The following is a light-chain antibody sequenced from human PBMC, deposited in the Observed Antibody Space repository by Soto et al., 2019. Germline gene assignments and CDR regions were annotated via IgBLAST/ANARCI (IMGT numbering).Light chain of an antibody. CDR1: SSDVGSYNL. V-gene: IGLV2-23*01. Sequence: ALTQPASVSGSPGQSITISCTGTSSDVGSYNLVSWYQQHPGKAPKLMIYEGSKRPSGVSNRFSGSKSGNTASLTISGLQAEDEADYYCCSYAGSSTVVFGGGTQLTVL. J-gene: IGLJ2*01. CDR3: CSYAGSSTVV. CDR2: EGS.